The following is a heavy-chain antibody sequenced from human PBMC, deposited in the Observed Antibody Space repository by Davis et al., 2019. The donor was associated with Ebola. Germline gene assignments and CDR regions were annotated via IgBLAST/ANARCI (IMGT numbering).Heavy chain of an antibody. J-gene: IGHJ6*02. Sequence: SVKVSCKASGYTFTSYYMHWVRQAPGQGLEWTGIINPSGGSTSYAQKFQGRVTMTRDTSTSTVYMELSSLRSEDTAVYYCARDLPYDYGDLLGTYYYYGMDVWGQGTTVTVSS. D-gene: IGHD4-17*01. CDR1: GYTFTSYY. CDR2: INPSGGST. V-gene: IGHV1-46*01. CDR3: ARDLPYDYGDLLGTYYYYGMDV.